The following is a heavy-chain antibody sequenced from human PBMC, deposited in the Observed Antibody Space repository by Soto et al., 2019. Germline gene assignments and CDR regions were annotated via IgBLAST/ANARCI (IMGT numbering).Heavy chain of an antibody. J-gene: IGHJ5*02. CDR3: ARDRRIVVVVAATGFNWFDP. CDR2: ISAVNGNT. CDR1: GYTFTSYG. V-gene: IGHV1-18*01. D-gene: IGHD2-15*01. Sequence: QVHLVQSGAGVKKPGASVKLSCKASGYTFTSYGISWVRQAPGQGLEGMGWISAVNGNTNDAQKLQGRVTTTTDTATSTAYMELRRLRSDDTAVYYSARDRRIVVVVAATGFNWFDPWGQGTMVTVSS.